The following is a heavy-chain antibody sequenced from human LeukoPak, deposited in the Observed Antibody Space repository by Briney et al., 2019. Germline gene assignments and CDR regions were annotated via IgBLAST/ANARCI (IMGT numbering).Heavy chain of an antibody. CDR1: GYTFTGYY. Sequence: EASVKVSCKASGYTFTGYYMHWVQQAPGQGLEWMGWINPNSGGTNYAQKFQGRVTMTRDTSISTAYMELSRLRSDDTAVYYCARASGSYRPETDYWGQGTLVTVSS. V-gene: IGHV1-2*02. CDR3: ARASGSYRPETDY. D-gene: IGHD1-26*01. J-gene: IGHJ4*02. CDR2: INPNSGGT.